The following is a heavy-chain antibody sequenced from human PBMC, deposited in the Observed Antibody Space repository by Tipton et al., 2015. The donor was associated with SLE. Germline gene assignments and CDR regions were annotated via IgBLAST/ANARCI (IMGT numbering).Heavy chain of an antibody. CDR3: ARLSDYDSGGYYPWYFDY. CDR1: GGSISGYY. D-gene: IGHD3-22*01. Sequence: GLVKPSETLSLTCTVSGGSISGYYWSWIRQPPGKGLEWIGYIYATGNTDYNPSLKSRVTISVDTSKNRFSLKLSSVTAADTAVYYCARLSDYDSGGYYPWYFDYWGQGTLVTVSS. V-gene: IGHV4-59*08. CDR2: IYATGNT. J-gene: IGHJ4*02.